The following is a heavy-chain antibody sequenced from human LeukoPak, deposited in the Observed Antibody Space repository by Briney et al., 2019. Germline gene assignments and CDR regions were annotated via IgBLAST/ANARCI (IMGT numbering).Heavy chain of an antibody. CDR2: IYPGDSDT. J-gene: IGHJ4*02. V-gene: IGHV5-51*01. Sequence: GESLKISCKGSGYSFTSYWIGWVRQMPGKGREWMGIIYPGDSDTRYSPSFQGQVTISADRSIRTAYLQWSSLKASDTAMYFRASSTTVTTHFFDFWGQGTLVTVSS. CDR1: GYSFTSYW. CDR3: ASSTTVTTHFFDF. D-gene: IGHD4-17*01.